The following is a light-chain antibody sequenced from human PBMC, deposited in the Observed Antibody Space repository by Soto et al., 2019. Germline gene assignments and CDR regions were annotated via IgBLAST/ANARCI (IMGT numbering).Light chain of an antibody. CDR2: DAS. J-gene: IGKJ2*01. Sequence: DIQMTQSPSIVSASVGDRVTITCRASQTIGTRVAWYQRKPGKALKFLIYDASTLESGVPSRFSGSGSGTEFTLTISSLQPDDLATYYCQQYHSLYTFGQGTNLEIK. CDR3: QQYHSLYT. CDR1: QTIGTR. V-gene: IGKV1-5*01.